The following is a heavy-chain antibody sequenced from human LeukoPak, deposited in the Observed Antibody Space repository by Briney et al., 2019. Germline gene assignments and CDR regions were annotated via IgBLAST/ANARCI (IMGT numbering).Heavy chain of an antibody. CDR2: ISSSSNYI. CDR1: GFTFSSYN. J-gene: IGHJ4*02. Sequence: PGGSLRLSCAPSGFTFSSYNLNWVRQAPGKGLEWVSTISSSSNYIYYADSVKGRFTISRDNAKNSLYLQVNSLRAEDTAVYYCARDCELYCGSEPPDYWGQGILVTVSS. CDR3: ARDCELYCGSEPPDY. V-gene: IGHV3-21*01. D-gene: IGHD2-21*01.